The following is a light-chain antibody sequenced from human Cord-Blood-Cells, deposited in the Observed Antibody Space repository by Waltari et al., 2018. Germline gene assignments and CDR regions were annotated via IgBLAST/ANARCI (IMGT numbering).Light chain of an antibody. CDR1: QSVLYSSNNKNY. Sequence: DIVMTQSPDSLAVSLGERATINCKSSQSVLYSSNNKNYLAWYQQKPGQPPKLLIYCASTRESGVPDRFSGSGSGTDFTLTISSLQAEDVAVYYCQQYYSTITFGQGTRLDIK. V-gene: IGKV4-1*01. J-gene: IGKJ5*01. CDR2: CAS. CDR3: QQYYSTIT.